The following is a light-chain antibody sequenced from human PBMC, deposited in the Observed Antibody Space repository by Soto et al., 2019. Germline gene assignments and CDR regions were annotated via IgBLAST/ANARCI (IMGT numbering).Light chain of an antibody. CDR2: DVY. CDR3: SSYTTSSTRV. J-gene: IGLJ1*01. CDR1: SSDVGGYDY. V-gene: IGLV2-14*01. Sequence: QSALTQPASVSGSPGQSITISCTGTSSDVGGYDYVSWFQQYPGKAPSLMLYDVYRRPSGVSNRFSGSKSVNTATLTISGLQTEDEADYYCSSYTTSSTRVFGTGTKVTVL.